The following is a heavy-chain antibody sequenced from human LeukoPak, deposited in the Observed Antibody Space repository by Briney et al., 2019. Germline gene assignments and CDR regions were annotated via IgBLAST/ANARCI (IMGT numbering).Heavy chain of an antibody. CDR1: GFTVISNY. Sequence: GGSLRLSCAASGFTVISNYMSWVRQAPGKGLEWVSVIYSGGSTYYADSVKGRFTISRDNSKNTLYLQMNSLRAEDTAVYYCARSIAAAGTRAFDIWGQGTMVTVSS. D-gene: IGHD6-13*01. J-gene: IGHJ3*02. CDR2: IYSGGST. CDR3: ARSIAAAGTRAFDI. V-gene: IGHV3-53*01.